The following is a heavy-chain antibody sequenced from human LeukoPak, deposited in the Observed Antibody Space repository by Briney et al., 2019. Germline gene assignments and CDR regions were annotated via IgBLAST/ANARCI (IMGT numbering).Heavy chain of an antibody. CDR3: AREVLAATGPFDY. CDR2: INYSGST. CDR1: GGSFNAYY. V-gene: IGHV4-34*01. Sequence: SETLSLTCAVYGGSFNAYYWSWIRQPPGKGLEWIGEINYSGSTNFNPSLKSRVTISVDRTKKQFSLKLNFLTAADTAVYYCAREVLAATGPFDYRGQGTLVAVSS. J-gene: IGHJ4*02. D-gene: IGHD6-13*01.